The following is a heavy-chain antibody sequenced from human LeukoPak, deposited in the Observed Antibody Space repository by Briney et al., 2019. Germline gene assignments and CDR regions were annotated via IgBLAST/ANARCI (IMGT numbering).Heavy chain of an antibody. J-gene: IGHJ4*02. Sequence: GGSLRLSCAASGFTFSSYAMSWVRQAPGKGLKWVSAISGSVGSTYYADSVKGRFTISRDNSKNTLYLQMNSLRAEDTAVYYCAKGITVAAAGNFDYWGQGTLVTVSS. CDR2: ISGSVGST. CDR1: GFTFSSYA. V-gene: IGHV3-23*01. D-gene: IGHD6-13*01. CDR3: AKGITVAAAGNFDY.